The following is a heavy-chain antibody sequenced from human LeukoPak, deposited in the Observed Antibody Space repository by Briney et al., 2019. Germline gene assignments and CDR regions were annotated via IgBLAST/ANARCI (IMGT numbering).Heavy chain of an antibody. CDR2: IYYSGNT. V-gene: IGHV4-59*11. J-gene: IGHJ4*02. Sequence: SETLSLTCTVSGGSISSHYWSWIRQPPGKGLEWIGYIYYSGNTNYNPSLKSRVTISVDTSKKQFSLKLSSVTAADTAVYYCARLLGGSYFDYWGQGTLVTVSS. CDR3: ARLLGGSYFDY. D-gene: IGHD3-16*01. CDR1: GGSISSHY.